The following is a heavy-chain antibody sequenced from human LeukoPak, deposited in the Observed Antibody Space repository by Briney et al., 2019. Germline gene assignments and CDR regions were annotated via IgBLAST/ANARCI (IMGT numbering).Heavy chain of an antibody. J-gene: IGHJ3*02. V-gene: IGHV3-66*01. Sequence: PGGSLRLSCAASGFTVSSNYMSWVRQAPGKGLEWVSVIYSGGSTYYADSVKGRFTISGDNSKNTLYLQMNSLRAEDTAVYYCARTIPGGAPDDAFDIWGQGTMVTVSS. CDR1: GFTVSSNY. CDR2: IYSGGST. CDR3: ARTIPGGAPDDAFDI. D-gene: IGHD1-26*01.